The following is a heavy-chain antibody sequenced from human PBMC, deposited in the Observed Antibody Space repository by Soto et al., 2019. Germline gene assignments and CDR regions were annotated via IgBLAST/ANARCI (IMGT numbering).Heavy chain of an antibody. CDR2: ISSSSSYT. V-gene: IGHV3-11*05. Sequence: GGSLRLSCAASGFTFSDYYMSWIRQAPGKGLEWVSYISSSSSYTNYADSVKGRFTISRDNAKNSLYLQMNSLRAEDTAVYYCAREHSGYDRLFDYWGQGTLVTVSS. CDR1: GFTFSDYY. D-gene: IGHD5-12*01. J-gene: IGHJ4*02. CDR3: AREHSGYDRLFDY.